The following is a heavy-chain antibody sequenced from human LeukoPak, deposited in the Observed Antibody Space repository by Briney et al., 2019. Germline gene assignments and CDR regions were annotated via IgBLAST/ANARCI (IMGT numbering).Heavy chain of an antibody. Sequence: GGSLRLSCAASGFTFSSYGMHWVRQAPGKGLEWVAVISYDGSNKYYADSVKGRFTISRDNSKNTLYLQMNSLRAEDTAVYYCAKLLGTVVTTDWFDPWGQGTLVTVSS. J-gene: IGHJ5*02. D-gene: IGHD4-23*01. V-gene: IGHV3-30*18. CDR2: ISYDGSNK. CDR3: AKLLGTVVTTDWFDP. CDR1: GFTFSSYG.